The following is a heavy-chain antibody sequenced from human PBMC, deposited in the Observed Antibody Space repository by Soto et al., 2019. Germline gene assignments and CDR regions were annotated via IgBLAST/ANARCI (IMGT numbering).Heavy chain of an antibody. Sequence: PSETLSLTCTVSGGSISSGGYYWSWIRQPPGKGLEWIGEINHSGSTNYNLSLKSRVTISVDTSKNQFSLKLSSVTAADTAVYYCARGEVPILQYGDYYAASPYYYFDYWGQGTLVTVSS. D-gene: IGHD4-17*01. V-gene: IGHV4-39*07. CDR3: ARGEVPILQYGDYYAASPYYYFDY. CDR2: INHSGST. J-gene: IGHJ4*02. CDR1: GGSISSGGYY.